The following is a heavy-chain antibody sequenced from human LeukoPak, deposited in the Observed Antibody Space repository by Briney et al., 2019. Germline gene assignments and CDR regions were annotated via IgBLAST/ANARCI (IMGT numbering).Heavy chain of an antibody. CDR3: VTSERFLLYSSGWVLMVGAFDI. Sequence: GGSLILSCAASGFTFSSYSMNWVRQAPGKGLEWVSSISSSSSYIYYADSVKGRFTISRDNAKNSLYLQMNSLRAEDTAVYYCVTSERFLLYSSGWVLMVGAFDIWGQGTMVTVSS. CDR2: ISSSSSYI. V-gene: IGHV3-21*01. D-gene: IGHD6-19*01. CDR1: GFTFSSYS. J-gene: IGHJ3*02.